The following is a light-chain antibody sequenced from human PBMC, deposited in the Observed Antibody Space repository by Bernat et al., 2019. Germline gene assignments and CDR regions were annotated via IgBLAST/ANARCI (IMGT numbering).Light chain of an antibody. CDR2: AVS. Sequence: DIQMTQSPSSLSASVGDRVTITCRASRSVSTDLILYQQKPVKAPSLLIYAVSSFQSWVPLRFSGSGSGTDFTLTISSLQPEDSATYHCNQSDRNPWTFGEGTKVE. V-gene: IGKV1-39*01. CDR1: RSVSTD. CDR3: NQSDRNPWT. J-gene: IGKJ1*01.